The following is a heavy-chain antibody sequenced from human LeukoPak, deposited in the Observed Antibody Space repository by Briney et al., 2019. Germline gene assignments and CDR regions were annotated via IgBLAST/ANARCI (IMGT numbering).Heavy chain of an antibody. D-gene: IGHD3-3*01. V-gene: IGHV1-2*02. CDR3: ARVSLGFWSGYYSPHFDY. CDR2: INPNSGGT. J-gene: IGHJ4*02. Sequence: GASVKVSCKASGYTFTGYYMHWVRQAPGQGLEWMGWINPNSGGTNYAQKFQGRVTMTRDTSISTAYMELSRLRSDDTAVYYCARVSLGFWSGYYSPHFDYWGQGTLVTVSS. CDR1: GYTFTGYY.